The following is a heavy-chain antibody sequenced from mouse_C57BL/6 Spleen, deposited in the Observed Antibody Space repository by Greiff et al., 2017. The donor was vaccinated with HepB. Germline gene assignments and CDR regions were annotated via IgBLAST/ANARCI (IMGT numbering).Heavy chain of an antibody. CDR3: ARTRNSFFAY. Sequence: LQESGPGRVKHSQERGLNCSVTGEWKTSGYYWNWIRQLPGNKLEWMGYISYDGSNNYNPSLKNRISITRDTSKNQFFLKLNSVTTEDTATYYCARTRNSFFAYWGQGTLVTVSA. V-gene: IGHV3-6*01. CDR1: GEWKTSGYY. J-gene: IGHJ3*01. D-gene: IGHD2-1*01. CDR2: ISYDGSN.